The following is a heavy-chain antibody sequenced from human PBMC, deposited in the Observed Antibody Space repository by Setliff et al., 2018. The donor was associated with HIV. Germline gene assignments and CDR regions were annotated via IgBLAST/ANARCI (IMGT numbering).Heavy chain of an antibody. CDR2: IKQDGSEK. Sequence: GGSLRLSCAASGFTFSTYWMSWVRQAPGKGLEWVANIKQDGSEKHYVGSVEGRFTISRDNAKNSLFLQMNSLGAEDTAIYYCVRETLYSYVDVWGKGTTVTV. J-gene: IGHJ6*03. V-gene: IGHV3-7*03. CDR1: GFTFSTYW. D-gene: IGHD3-16*01. CDR3: VRETLYSYVDV.